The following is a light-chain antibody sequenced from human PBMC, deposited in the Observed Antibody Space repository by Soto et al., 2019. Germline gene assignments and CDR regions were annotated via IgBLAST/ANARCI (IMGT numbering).Light chain of an antibody. CDR3: SSYAGSNNYV. Sequence: QSVLTQPPSASGSPGQSVTISCTGTSSDVGGYKYVSWYQQYPGKAPKLMIYAVSERPSGVPDRFSGSKSGNTASLTVSGLQAEDEAGYYCSSYAGSNNYVFGTGTKVTVL. J-gene: IGLJ1*01. CDR2: AVS. V-gene: IGLV2-8*01. CDR1: SSDVGGYKY.